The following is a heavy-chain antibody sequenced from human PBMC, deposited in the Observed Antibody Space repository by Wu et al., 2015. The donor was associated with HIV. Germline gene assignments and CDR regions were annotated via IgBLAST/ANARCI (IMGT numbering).Heavy chain of an antibody. D-gene: IGHD5-24*01. J-gene: IGHJ4*02. CDR1: GGTFNTYA. V-gene: IGHV1-69*11. CDR3: ARADGYNSYFDY. CDR2: VIPFLGTS. Sequence: QVQLVQSGAEVKKPGSSVKVSCKVSGGTFNTYAMTWVRQAPGQGLEWLGRVIPFLGTSNYAQKFQGRVTITADESTSTAYMELSSLRSDDTAMYYCARADGYNSYFDYWGQGTLVTVSS.